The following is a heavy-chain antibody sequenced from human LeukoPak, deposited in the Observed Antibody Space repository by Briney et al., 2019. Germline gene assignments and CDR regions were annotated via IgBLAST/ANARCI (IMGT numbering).Heavy chain of an antibody. J-gene: IGHJ4*02. D-gene: IGHD5-12*01. CDR3: ARGRGRVAMGLPY. CDR2: INPNTGDT. CDR1: GYTLNVYY. V-gene: IGHV1-2*07. Sequence: ASVKVSCKASGYTLNVYYMHWIRQAPGRGLEWMGWINPNTGDTNYAHNFQGRVTMTRDTSISTAYMELSRLRSDDTAVYYCARGRGRVAMGLPYWGQGTLVTVSS.